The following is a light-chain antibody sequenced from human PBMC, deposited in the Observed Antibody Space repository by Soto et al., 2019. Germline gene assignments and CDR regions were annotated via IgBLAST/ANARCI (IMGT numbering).Light chain of an antibody. CDR2: DAS. Sequence: EVVMTQSPASLSASPGERVTLSCRASHNIRSSLAWYQQRPGQAPRLLIYDASTRATGIPPRFSGGGSGTEFTVTISSLQSEDFAIYYCQQRSNWPPITFGQGTRLEIK. CDR3: QQRSNWPPIT. V-gene: IGKV3-15*01. CDR1: HNIRSS. J-gene: IGKJ5*01.